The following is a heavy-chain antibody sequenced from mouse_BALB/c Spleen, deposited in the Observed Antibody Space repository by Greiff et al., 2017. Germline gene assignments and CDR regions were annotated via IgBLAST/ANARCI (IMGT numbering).Heavy chain of an antibody. D-gene: IGHD4-1*01. J-gene: IGHJ3*01. CDR2: ISNGGGST. V-gene: IGHV5-12-2*01. CDR3: ARHTGTSWFAY. Sequence: EVQLQESGGGLVQPGGSLKLSCAASGFTFSSYTMSWVRQTPEKRLEWVAYISNGGGSTYYPDTVKGRFTISRDNAKNTLYLQMSSLKSEDTAMYYCARHTGTSWFAYWGQGTLVTVSA. CDR1: GFTFSSYT.